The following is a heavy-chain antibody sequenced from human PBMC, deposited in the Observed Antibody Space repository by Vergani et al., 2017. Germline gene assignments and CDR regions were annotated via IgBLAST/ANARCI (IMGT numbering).Heavy chain of an antibody. J-gene: IGHJ4*02. Sequence: EVQLVESGGGLVQPGRSLRLSCAASGFTFDDYAMHWVRQAPGKGLEWVSGISWNSGSICYADSVKGRFTISRDNAKNSLYLQMNSLRAEDTALYYCAKDIRSSLQGSGYFDYWGQGTLVTVSS. CDR2: ISWNSGSI. V-gene: IGHV3-9*01. CDR1: GFTFDDYA. D-gene: IGHD3-10*01. CDR3: AKDIRSSLQGSGYFDY.